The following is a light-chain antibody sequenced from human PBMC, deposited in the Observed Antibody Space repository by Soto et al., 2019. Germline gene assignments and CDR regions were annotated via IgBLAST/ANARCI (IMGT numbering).Light chain of an antibody. CDR2: DVS. CDR3: SSYTSSGTLVV. J-gene: IGLJ2*01. V-gene: IGLV2-14*01. CDR1: SRDVGGYNY. Sequence: QSALTQPASVSGSPGQSITISCTGTSRDVGGYNYFSWYQQHPGKAPKLMIYDVSNRPSGVSNRFADSKSGNTASLTISGLHAEDEADYYCSSYTSSGTLVVLGGGTKVTVL.